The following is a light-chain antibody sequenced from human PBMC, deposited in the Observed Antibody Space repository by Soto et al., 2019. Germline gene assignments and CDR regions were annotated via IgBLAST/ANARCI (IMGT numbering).Light chain of an antibody. J-gene: IGKJ5*01. CDR1: QSVSSSY. CDR2: DAS. CDR3: QQRSNWPPIT. Sequence: EIVLTQSPGNLSLSPGKRATLSCRASQSVSSSYLAWYQQRPGQAPRLLIHDASHRAAGIPARFSGSGFGTDFTLTISSLEPEDAAVYYCQQRSNWPPITFGQGTRLEI. V-gene: IGKV3D-20*02.